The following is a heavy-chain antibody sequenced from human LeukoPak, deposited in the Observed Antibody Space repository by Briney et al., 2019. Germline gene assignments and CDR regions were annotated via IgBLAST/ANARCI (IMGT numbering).Heavy chain of an antibody. CDR2: LYTSTST. CDR3: PRHRADGYDDCDYFDF. D-gene: IGHD2-21*01. J-gene: IGHJ4*02. CDR1: GFIVSNYY. Sequence: GGSLRLSGAASGFIVSNYYMSWVGQATGKGLEWGSVLYTSTSTDYADAVKGTFTIARNNSKYTLYLQMGSLRVEDTAGDYYPRHRADGYDDCDYFDFWGQGTLVTVSS. V-gene: IGHV3-66*04.